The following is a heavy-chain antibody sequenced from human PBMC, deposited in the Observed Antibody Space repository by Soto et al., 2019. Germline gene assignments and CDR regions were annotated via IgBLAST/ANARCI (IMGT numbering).Heavy chain of an antibody. CDR3: ARDVPGDYDSSGYTP. V-gene: IGHV1-69*13. Sequence: ALAKLSCKASEGTFRSSAISWVRQAPGQVLEWMRGIIPIFGTANYPQKFQGRVTITAEESTSTAYMELRSLRSEDTAVYYCARDVPGDYDSSGYTPWGQGALVTVYS. CDR2: IIPIFGTA. J-gene: IGHJ5*02. CDR1: EGTFRSSA. D-gene: IGHD3-22*01.